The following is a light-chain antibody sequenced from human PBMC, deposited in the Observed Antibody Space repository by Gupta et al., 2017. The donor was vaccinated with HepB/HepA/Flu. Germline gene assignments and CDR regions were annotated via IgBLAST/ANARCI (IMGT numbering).Light chain of an antibody. V-gene: IGKV3-15*01. CDR2: DAS. Sequence: EIVMTQSPATLSVSPGERATLSCRASQSVSSNFAWYQQKPGQAPRLLIYDASTRATGIPARFSGSWSGTEFTLTISSLQSEDFAVYYCQQYNNWPRTFGQGTKVEIK. CDR1: QSVSSN. J-gene: IGKJ1*01. CDR3: QQYNNWPRT.